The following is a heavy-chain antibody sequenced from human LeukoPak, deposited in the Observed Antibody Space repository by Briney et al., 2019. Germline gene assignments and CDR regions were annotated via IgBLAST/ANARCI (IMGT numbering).Heavy chain of an antibody. CDR1: GFTFSSYS. CDR3: TRELVRGVIPDWYFDL. V-gene: IGHV3-49*04. D-gene: IGHD3-10*01. J-gene: IGHJ2*01. Sequence: PGGSLRLSCAASGFTFSSYSMNWVRQAPGKGLEWVGFIRSKAYGGTTEYAASVKGRFTISRDDSKSIAYLQMNSLKTEDTAVYYCTRELVRGVIPDWYFDLWGRGTLVTVSS. CDR2: IRSKAYGGTT.